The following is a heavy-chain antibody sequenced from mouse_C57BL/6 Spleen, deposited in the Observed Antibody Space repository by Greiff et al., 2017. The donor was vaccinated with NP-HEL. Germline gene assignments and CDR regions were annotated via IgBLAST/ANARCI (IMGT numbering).Heavy chain of an antibody. CDR2: IDPNSGGT. V-gene: IGHV1-72*01. CDR1: GYTFTSYW. J-gene: IGHJ4*01. D-gene: IGHD1-1*01. Sequence: QVQLKQPGAELVKPGASVKLSCKASGYTFTSYWMHWVKQRPGRGLEWIGRIDPNSGGTKYNEKFKSKATLTVDKPSSTAYMQLSSLTSEDSAVYYCARGPTVVAFYAMDYWGQGTSVTVSS. CDR3: ARGPTVVAFYAMDY.